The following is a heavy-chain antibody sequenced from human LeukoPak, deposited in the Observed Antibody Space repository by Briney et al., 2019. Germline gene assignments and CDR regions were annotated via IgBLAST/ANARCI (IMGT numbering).Heavy chain of an antibody. CDR2: ISGSGGST. J-gene: IGHJ5*02. CDR3: AKDLARDGGYSGYDYGQYNWFDP. CDR1: GFTFSSYA. D-gene: IGHD5-12*01. Sequence: GGSLRLSCAASGFTFSSYAMSWVRQAPGKGLEWVSAISGSGGSTYYADSVKGRFTISRDNSKNTLYLQMNSLRAEDTVVYYCAKDLARDGGYSGYDYGQYNWFDPWGQGTLVTVSS. V-gene: IGHV3-23*01.